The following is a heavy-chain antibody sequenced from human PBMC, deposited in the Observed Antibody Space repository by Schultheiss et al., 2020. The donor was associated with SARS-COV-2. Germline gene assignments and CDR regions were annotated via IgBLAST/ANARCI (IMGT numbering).Heavy chain of an antibody. J-gene: IGHJ4*02. D-gene: IGHD6-19*01. Sequence: GGSLRLSCAASGFTFSSYAMHWVRQAPGKGLEWVSGISWNSGNIGYADSVKGRFTISRDNAKNSLYLQMNSLRVEDTALYYCAKDRAYSSGWESFDYWGQGTLVTVSS. V-gene: IGHV3-9*01. CDR1: GFTFSSYA. CDR2: ISWNSGNI. CDR3: AKDRAYSSGWESFDY.